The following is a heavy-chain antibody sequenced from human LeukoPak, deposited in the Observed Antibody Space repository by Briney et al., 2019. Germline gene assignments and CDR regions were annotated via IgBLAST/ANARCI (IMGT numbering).Heavy chain of an antibody. D-gene: IGHD3-22*01. J-gene: IGHJ4*02. Sequence: GGSPRLSCVASGFSFNNFGMTWVRQAPGRGLEWVSSISGTGGSTHYADSVKGRFTISRDNSKNTLYLQMNSLRAGDTAVYYCAKSSYYDSSGFYREYYFDYWGQGTLVPVSS. CDR1: GFSFNNFG. CDR3: AKSSYYDSSGFYREYYFDY. V-gene: IGHV3-23*01. CDR2: ISGTGGST.